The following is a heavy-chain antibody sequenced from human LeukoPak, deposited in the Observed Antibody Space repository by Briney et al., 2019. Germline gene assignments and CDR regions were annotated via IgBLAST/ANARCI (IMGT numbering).Heavy chain of an antibody. CDR3: AKDTRGFLPTFDP. CDR2: ISWNSGSI. CDR1: GFTFDDYA. D-gene: IGHD2/OR15-2a*01. Sequence: GRSLRLSCAASGFTFDDYAMHWVRQAPGKGLEWVSGISWNSGSIGYADSMKGRFTTSRDNAKSSLYLQMNSLRAEDTALYYCAKDTRGFLPTFDPWGQGTLVTVSS. V-gene: IGHV3-9*01. J-gene: IGHJ5*02.